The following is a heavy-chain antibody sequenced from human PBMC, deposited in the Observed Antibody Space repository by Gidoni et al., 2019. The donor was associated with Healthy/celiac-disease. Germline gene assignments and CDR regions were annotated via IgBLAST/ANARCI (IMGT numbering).Heavy chain of an antibody. D-gene: IGHD1-7*01. CDR1: GFTFSSYW. CDR3: AKEEARYNWNYGGYDFYGMDV. V-gene: IGHV3-74*01. CDR2: INSDGSST. Sequence: EVQLVESGGGLVQPGGSLRLSCAASGFTFSSYWMHWVRQAPGKGLVWVSRINSDGSSTSYADSVKGRFTISRDNAKNTLYLQMNSLRAEDTAVYYCAKEEARYNWNYGGYDFYGMDVRGQGTTVTVSS. J-gene: IGHJ6*02.